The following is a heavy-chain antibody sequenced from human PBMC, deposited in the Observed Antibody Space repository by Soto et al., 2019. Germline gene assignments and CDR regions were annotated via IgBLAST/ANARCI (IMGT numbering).Heavy chain of an antibody. CDR3: ARGVVGATTVYYYGMDV. CDR1: GGTFSSYA. D-gene: IGHD1-26*01. CDR2: IIPIFGTA. V-gene: IGHV1-69*13. Sequence: SVKVSCKASGGTFSSYAISWVRQAPGQGLEWMGGIIPIFGTANYAQKFQGRVTITADESTSTAYMELSSLRSEDTAVYYCARGVVGATTVYYYGMDVWGQGTTVTVSS. J-gene: IGHJ6*02.